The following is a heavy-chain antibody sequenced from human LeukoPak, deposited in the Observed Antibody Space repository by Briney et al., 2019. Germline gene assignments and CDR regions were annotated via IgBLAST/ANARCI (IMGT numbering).Heavy chain of an antibody. D-gene: IGHD3-10*02. J-gene: IGHJ4*02. CDR2: ISSSSSYI. Sequence: GGSLRLSCAASGFTFSSYSMNWVRQAPGKGLEWVSSISSSSSYIYYADSVKGRFTISRDNAKNSLYLQMNSLRAETTAVYYCARVREYDYYVDWGTRFDYGGEGPLVTVS. CDR1: GFTFSSYS. CDR3: ARVREYDYYVDWGTRFDY. V-gene: IGHV3-21*01.